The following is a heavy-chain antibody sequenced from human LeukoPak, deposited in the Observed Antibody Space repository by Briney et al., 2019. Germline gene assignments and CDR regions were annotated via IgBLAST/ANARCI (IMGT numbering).Heavy chain of an antibody. Sequence: PGGSLRLSCAASGFTFSSYSMNWVRQASGKGLEWVSSISSSSSYIYYADSVKGRFTISRDNAKNSLYLQMNSLRAEDTAVYYCARAQGTHTVVTSWGQGTLVTVSS. CDR3: ARAQGTHTVVTS. CDR1: GFTFSSYS. V-gene: IGHV3-21*01. CDR2: ISSSSSYI. J-gene: IGHJ4*02. D-gene: IGHD4-23*01.